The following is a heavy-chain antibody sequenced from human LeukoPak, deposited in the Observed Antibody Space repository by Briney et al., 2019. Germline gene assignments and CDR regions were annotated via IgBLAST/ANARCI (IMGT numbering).Heavy chain of an antibody. J-gene: IGHJ4*02. CDR2: NSGSI. CDR3: AKDLRGYSGSYYAFDY. D-gene: IGHD1-26*01. V-gene: IGHV3-9*01. Sequence: NSGSIGYADSVKGRFTISRDNAKNSLYLQMNSLRAEDTALYYCAKDLRGYSGSYYAFDYWGQGTLVTVSS.